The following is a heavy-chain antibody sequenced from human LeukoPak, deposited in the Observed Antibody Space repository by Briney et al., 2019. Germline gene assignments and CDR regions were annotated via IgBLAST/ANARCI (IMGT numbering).Heavy chain of an antibody. Sequence: PGGSVRLSCAASGFIFGGYSVNWVRHAPGKGLEWVSSISSSGSYIYYADSVRGRFTISRGNTKNSLYLQMNSLRAEDTAVYYCARDPLVGSSPFDFWGQGTLVTVSS. J-gene: IGHJ4*02. CDR2: ISSSGSYI. D-gene: IGHD6-6*01. CDR3: ARDPLVGSSPFDF. CDR1: GFIFGGYS. V-gene: IGHV3-21*01.